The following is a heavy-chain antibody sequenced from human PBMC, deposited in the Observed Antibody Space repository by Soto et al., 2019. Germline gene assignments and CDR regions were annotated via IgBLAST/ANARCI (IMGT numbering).Heavy chain of an antibody. V-gene: IGHV1-69*01. CDR3: GLLSGYRADYYYVMDV. J-gene: IGHJ6*02. D-gene: IGHD2-15*01. Sequence: QVQLVQSGAEVKKPGSSVKVSCKASGGTFSSYAISWVRQAPGQGLEWMGGIIPIFGTANYAQKFQGRVTITAYESTSTAYMELSSLRSDNTAVYYCGLLSGYRADYYYVMDVWGQGPTVTVSS. CDR1: GGTFSSYA. CDR2: IIPIFGTA.